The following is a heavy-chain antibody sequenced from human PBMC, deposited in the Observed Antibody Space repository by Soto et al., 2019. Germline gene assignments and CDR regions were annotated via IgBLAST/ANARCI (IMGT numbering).Heavy chain of an antibody. Sequence: QVQLVQSGAEVKKPGSSVKVSCKASGGTFSSYTISWVRQAPGQGLEWMGRIIPILGIANYAQKFQGRVTITGDKSTSTAYMELSSLRSEDTAVYYCASEYYGSGSDNFDPWGQGTLVTVSS. CDR1: GGTFSSYT. CDR2: IIPILGIA. V-gene: IGHV1-69*02. J-gene: IGHJ5*02. D-gene: IGHD3-10*01. CDR3: ASEYYGSGSDNFDP.